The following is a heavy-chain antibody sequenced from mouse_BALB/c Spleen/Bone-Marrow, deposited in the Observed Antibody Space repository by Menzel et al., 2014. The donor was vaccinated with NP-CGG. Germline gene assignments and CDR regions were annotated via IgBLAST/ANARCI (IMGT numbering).Heavy chain of an antibody. CDR2: IDPANGNT. Sequence: DVQLVESGAELVKPGASVKLSCTASGFNIKDTYMHWVKQRPEQGLEWIGRIDPANGNTKYGPKFQGKATITADTSSNTAYLQLSSLTSEDTAVYYCARYRLGTYFDYWGQGTTLTVSS. CDR3: ARYRLGTYFDY. V-gene: IGHV14-3*02. J-gene: IGHJ2*01. D-gene: IGHD2-14*01. CDR1: GFNIKDTY.